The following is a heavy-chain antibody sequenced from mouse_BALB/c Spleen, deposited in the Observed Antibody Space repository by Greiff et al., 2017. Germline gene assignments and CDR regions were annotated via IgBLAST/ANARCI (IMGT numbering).Heavy chain of an antibody. J-gene: IGHJ3*01. CDR1: GYSFTDYI. CDR3: ARGGYDYDGVAY. V-gene: IGHV1-39*01. Sequence: EVQLQQTGPELVKPGASVKISCKASGYSFTDYIMLWVKQSHGKSLEWIGNINPYYGSTSYNLKFKGKATLTVDKSSSTAYMQLNSLTSEDSAVYYCARGGYDYDGVAYWGQGTLVTVSA. CDR2: INPYYGST. D-gene: IGHD2-4*01.